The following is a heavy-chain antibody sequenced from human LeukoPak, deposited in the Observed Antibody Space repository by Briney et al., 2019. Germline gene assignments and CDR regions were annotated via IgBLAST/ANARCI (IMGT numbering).Heavy chain of an antibody. J-gene: IGHJ4*02. CDR1: GFTFSSYG. CDR2: IWYDGSNK. Sequence: PGGSLRLSCAASGFTFSSYGMHWVRQAPGKGLEWVAVIWYDGSNKYYADSVKGRFTISRDNPKNTLYLQMNSLRAEDTAVYYCARENGGDLFWGQGTLVTVSS. V-gene: IGHV3-33*01. D-gene: IGHD4-17*01. CDR3: ARENGGDLF.